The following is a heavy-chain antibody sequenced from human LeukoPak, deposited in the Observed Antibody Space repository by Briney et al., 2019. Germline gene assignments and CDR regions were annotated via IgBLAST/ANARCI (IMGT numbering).Heavy chain of an antibody. Sequence: SETLSLTCTVSGGSISSYYWSWIRQPPGRGLEWIGYIYYSGYTNYNPSLKSRVTISVDTSKNQFSLKLSSVTAADTAVYYCARTTTVRGTYYMDVWGKGATVTISS. J-gene: IGHJ6*03. CDR2: IYYSGYT. D-gene: IGHD3-10*01. CDR1: GGSISSYY. V-gene: IGHV4-59*01. CDR3: ARTTTVRGTYYMDV.